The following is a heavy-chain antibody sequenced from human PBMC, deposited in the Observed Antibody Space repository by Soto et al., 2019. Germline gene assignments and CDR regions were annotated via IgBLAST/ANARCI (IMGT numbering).Heavy chain of an antibody. CDR3: GRAWCASSYGYLY. CDR1: GLTFSTYN. J-gene: IGHJ4*02. V-gene: IGHV3-48*02. CDR2: INPGTTTS. Sequence: VPVVESGGGLVQPAGSRRLSCAVSGLTFSTYNFNWVRQAPGKGLEWISFINPGTTTSHYADSVKGRFTISRDNAKNSLYLQMNSLTDADTAVYYCGRAWCASSYGYLYWGQGTLVTVSS. D-gene: IGHD5-18*01.